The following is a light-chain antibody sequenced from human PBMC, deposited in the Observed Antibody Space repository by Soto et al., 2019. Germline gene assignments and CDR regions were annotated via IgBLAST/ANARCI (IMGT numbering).Light chain of an antibody. V-gene: IGLV1-44*01. J-gene: IGLJ1*01. CDR3: ATWDDSLKGV. CDR1: SSDVGGYDY. Sequence: QSVLTQHASVSGSPGQSITISCTGTSSDVGGYDYVSWFQHLPGTAPKLLIITNNQRPSGVPDRFSGYKSGTSASLVISGLQSEDEADYYCATWDDSLKGVFGTGTKVTVL. CDR2: TNN.